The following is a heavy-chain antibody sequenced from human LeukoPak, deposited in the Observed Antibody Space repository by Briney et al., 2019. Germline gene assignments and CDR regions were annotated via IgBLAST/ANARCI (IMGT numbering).Heavy chain of an antibody. D-gene: IGHD3-3*01. J-gene: IGHJ5*02. CDR2: ISTSSSYI. CDR1: GFTFSSYS. Sequence: GETLRLSCAASGFTFSSYSMNWVRQAPGKGLEWVSSISTSSSYIYYADSVKGRFTISRDNAKSSLYLQMNSLRVEDTAVYYCARAPSRSEQFDPWGQGTLVTVSS. V-gene: IGHV3-21*01. CDR3: ARAPSRSEQFDP.